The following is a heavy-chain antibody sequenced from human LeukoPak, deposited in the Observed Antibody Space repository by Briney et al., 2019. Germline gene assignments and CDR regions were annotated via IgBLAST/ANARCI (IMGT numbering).Heavy chain of an antibody. CDR3: AGLIRPGWFDP. Sequence: PSETLSLTCTVSGASISSSTDYWGWIRQPPGKVLEWIANIYYSGSTYYNPSLKSRVTISVDTSKNQFSLKLSSVTAADTAVYYCAGLIRPGWFDPWGQGTLVTVSS. D-gene: IGHD1-14*01. CDR1: GASISSSTDY. J-gene: IGHJ5*02. V-gene: IGHV4-39*01. CDR2: IYYSGST.